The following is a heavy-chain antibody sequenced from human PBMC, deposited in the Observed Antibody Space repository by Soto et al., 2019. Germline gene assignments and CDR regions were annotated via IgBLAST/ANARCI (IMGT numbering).Heavy chain of an antibody. V-gene: IGHV1-69*01. CDR2: IIPIFATP. CDR3: AKQGGGATGYHGLDV. Sequence: VQLVQSGAEVKKPGASVKVSCKGSGDTFSRYAISWVRQAPGQGLEWMGVIIPIFATPNYAQKFQGRVTISADESTNRAKMEWSSLISADTAVYYFAKQGGGATGYHGLDVWGQGTTGTVSS. CDR1: GDTFSRYA. D-gene: IGHD1-26*01. J-gene: IGHJ6*02.